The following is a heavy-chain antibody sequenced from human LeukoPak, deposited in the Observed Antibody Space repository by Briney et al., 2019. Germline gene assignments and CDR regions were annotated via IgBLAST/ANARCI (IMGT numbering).Heavy chain of an antibody. CDR1: GFTFSNAW. CDR3: ARDVTEWQQLVSYYMDV. D-gene: IGHD6-13*01. Sequence: PGGSLRLSCAASGFTFSNAWMSWVRQAPGKGLEWVANIKQDGSEKYYVDSVKGRFTISRDNAKNTLYLQMNSLRADDTAVYYCARDVTEWQQLVSYYMDVWGKGTTVTVSS. J-gene: IGHJ6*03. CDR2: IKQDGSEK. V-gene: IGHV3-7*01.